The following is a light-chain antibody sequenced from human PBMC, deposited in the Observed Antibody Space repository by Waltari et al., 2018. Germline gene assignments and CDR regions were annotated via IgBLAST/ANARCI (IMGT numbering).Light chain of an antibody. CDR3: QSYDSSLSGSV. J-gene: IGLJ3*02. V-gene: IGLV1-40*01. Sequence: QSVLTQPPSVSGAPGQRVTIPCTWSSSNIGAGSALNWYQKLPGTAPKVLINANINRPAGVPDRFSGSKSGTSASLAISGLQAEDEAEYYCQSYDSSLSGSVFGGGTKLIVL. CDR1: SSNIGAGSA. CDR2: ANI.